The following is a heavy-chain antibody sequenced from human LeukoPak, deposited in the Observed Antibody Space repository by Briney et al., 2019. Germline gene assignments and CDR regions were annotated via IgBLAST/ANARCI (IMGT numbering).Heavy chain of an antibody. V-gene: IGHV1-69*05. J-gene: IGHJ5*02. D-gene: IGHD6-13*01. CDR2: IIPNFGTA. CDR3: ARAGAAAGTGWFDP. Sequence: SSVKVSCKASGGTFGSYAISWVRQAPGQGLEWMGGIIPNFGTANYAQKFQGRVTITTDESTSTAYMELSSLRSEDTAVYYCARAGAAAGTGWFDPWGQGTLVTVSS. CDR1: GGTFGSYA.